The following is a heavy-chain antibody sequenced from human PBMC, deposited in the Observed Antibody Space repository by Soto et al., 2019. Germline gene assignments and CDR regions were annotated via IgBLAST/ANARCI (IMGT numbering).Heavy chain of an antibody. CDR3: ASETGRGSGSYYFDY. J-gene: IGHJ4*02. CDR1: GFTW. CDR2: INPDGTNA. V-gene: IGHV3-74*01. D-gene: IGHD3-16*01. Sequence: GGSLRLSCAASGFTWMHWVRQAPGKGLVWVSRINPDGTNADYADSVRGRFIISRDNAKNTLFLQMNSLRAEDTAVYYCASETGRGSGSYYFDYWGQGSRVPVSS.